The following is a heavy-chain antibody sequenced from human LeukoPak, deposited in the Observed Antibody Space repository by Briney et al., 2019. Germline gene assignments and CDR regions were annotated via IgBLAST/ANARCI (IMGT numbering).Heavy chain of an antibody. D-gene: IGHD1-14*01. CDR2: MNPNSGNT. CDR3: ARSALGSWYHNYYYYGMDV. CDR1: GYTFTSYD. J-gene: IGHJ6*02. Sequence: GASVKVSCKASGYTFTSYDINWVRQATGQGLEWMGWMNPNSGNTGYAQKFQGRVTMTRNTSISTAYMELSSLRSEDTAVYYCARSALGSWYHNYYYYGMDVWGQGITVTVSS. V-gene: IGHV1-8*01.